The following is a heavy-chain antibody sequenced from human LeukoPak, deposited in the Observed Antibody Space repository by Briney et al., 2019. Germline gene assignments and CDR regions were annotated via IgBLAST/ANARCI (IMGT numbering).Heavy chain of an antibody. V-gene: IGHV1-2*02. Sequence: ASVKVSCKASGYTFTGYYMHWVRQAPGQGLEWMGWINPNSGGTNYAQKFQGRVTMTRDTSISTAYMELSRLRSDDTAVYYCARTRKYYGSGSYVYWGQGTLVTVSS. CDR3: ARTRKYYGSGSYVY. J-gene: IGHJ4*02. CDR1: GYTFTGYY. CDR2: INPNSGGT. D-gene: IGHD3-10*01.